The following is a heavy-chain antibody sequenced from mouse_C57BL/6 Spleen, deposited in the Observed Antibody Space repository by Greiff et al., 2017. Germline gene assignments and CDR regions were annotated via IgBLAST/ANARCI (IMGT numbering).Heavy chain of an antibody. J-gene: IGHJ4*01. V-gene: IGHV1-82*01. CDR1: GYAFSSSW. D-gene: IGHD4-1*01. CDR2: IYPGDGDT. CDR3: ARDLTGTD. Sequence: VKLMESGPELVKPGASVKISCKASGYAFSSSWMNWVKQRPGKGLEWIGRIYPGDGDTNYNGKFKGKATLTADKSSSTAYMQLSSLTSEDSAVYFCARDLTGTDWGQGTSVTVSS.